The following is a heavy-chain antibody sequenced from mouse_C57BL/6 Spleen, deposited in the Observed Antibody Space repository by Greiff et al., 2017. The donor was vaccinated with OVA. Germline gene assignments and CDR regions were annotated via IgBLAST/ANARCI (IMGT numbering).Heavy chain of an antibody. V-gene: IGHV5-17*01. CDR2: ISSGSSTI. D-gene: IGHD4-1*01. J-gene: IGHJ1*03. CDR1: GFTFSDYG. CDR3: AREETGARYFDV. Sequence: EVHLVESGGGLVKPGGSLKLSCAASGFTFSDYGMHWVRQAPEKGLEWVAYISSGSSTIYYADPVQGRFTISRDNAKNTLFLQMTSLRSEDTAMYYCAREETGARYFDVGGTGTTVTVSS.